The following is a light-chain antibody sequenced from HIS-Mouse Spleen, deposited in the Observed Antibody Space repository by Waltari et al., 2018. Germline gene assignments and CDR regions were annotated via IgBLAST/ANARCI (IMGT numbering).Light chain of an antibody. CDR1: KLGDNY. Sequence: SYELTQPPSVSVSPGQTASLTCSGDKLGDNYACWYQQKPGQSPVLVIYQDSKRPSGIPERFSGSNSGNTATLTISGTQAMDEADYYCQAWDSSTYVFGTGTKVTVL. CDR2: QDS. J-gene: IGLJ1*01. CDR3: QAWDSSTYV. V-gene: IGLV3-1*01.